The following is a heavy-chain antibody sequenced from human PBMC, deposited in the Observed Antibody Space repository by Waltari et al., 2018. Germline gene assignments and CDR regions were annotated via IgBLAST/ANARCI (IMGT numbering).Heavy chain of an antibody. CDR1: GFTFSPYA. CDR3: TRALFGGSTD. V-gene: IGHV3-23*01. Sequence: EVQLLDSVGGLVPPGGSLRLTCVSPGFTFSPYALSWVRQDPGKGLECVSAISGNAGTTYYTDSVKGRFTISRDNSKNTLYLQMNSLRAEDTAVYYCTRALFGGSTDWGQGTLVTVSS. CDR2: ISGNAGTT. J-gene: IGHJ4*02. D-gene: IGHD3-10*02.